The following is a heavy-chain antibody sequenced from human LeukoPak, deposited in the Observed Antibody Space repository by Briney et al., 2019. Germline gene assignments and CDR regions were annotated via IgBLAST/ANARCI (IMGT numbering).Heavy chain of an antibody. D-gene: IGHD6-13*01. CDR2: INPSGGST. V-gene: IGHV1-46*01. J-gene: IGHJ5*02. Sequence: ASVKVSCKASGYTFTSYYMHWVRQAPGQGLEWMGIINPSGGSTSYAQRFQGRVTMTRDTSTSTVYMELSSLRSEDTAVYYCARRTGIAAAGTHGFDPWGQETLVTVSS. CDR3: ARRTGIAAAGTHGFDP. CDR1: GYTFTSYY.